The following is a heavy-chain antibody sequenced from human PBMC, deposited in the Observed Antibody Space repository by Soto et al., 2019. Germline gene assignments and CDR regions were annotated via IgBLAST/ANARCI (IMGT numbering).Heavy chain of an antibody. J-gene: IGHJ4*02. CDR3: AKPLRVYYDSSGYYDYFDY. CDR2: ISGSGGSA. V-gene: IGHV3-23*01. Sequence: PGGSLRLSCAASGFTFSSYAMSWVRQAPGKGLEWVSAISGSGGSAYYADSVKGRFTISRDNSKNTLYLQMNSLRAEDTAVYYCAKPLRVYYDSSGYYDYFDYWGQGTLVTRLL. CDR1: GFTFSSYA. D-gene: IGHD3-22*01.